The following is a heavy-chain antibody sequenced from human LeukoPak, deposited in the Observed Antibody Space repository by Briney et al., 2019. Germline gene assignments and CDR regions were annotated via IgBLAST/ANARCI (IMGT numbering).Heavy chain of an antibody. CDR2: IYYSGST. J-gene: IGHJ6*03. D-gene: IGHD2-15*01. CDR3: ARGNCSGGSCISRGLYYYYYMDV. V-gene: IGHV4-39*07. Sequence: KTSETLSLTCTVSGGSISSSSYYWGWIRQPPGKGLEWIGSIYYSGSTYYNPSLKSRVTISVDTSKNQFSLKLSSVTAADTAVYYCARGNCSGGSCISRGLYYYYYMDVWGKGTTVTISS. CDR1: GGSISSSSYY.